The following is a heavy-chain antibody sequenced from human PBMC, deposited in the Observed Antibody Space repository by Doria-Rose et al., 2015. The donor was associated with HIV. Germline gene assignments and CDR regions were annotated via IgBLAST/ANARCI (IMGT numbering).Heavy chain of an antibody. CDR1: GGSFSDYY. Sequence: QVQLQESGPGLVKPSGTLSLTCAVYGGSFSDYYWSWIRQPPGKGLEWIGEIDHSGSTKNNPSLKIRVTISVDTSKKQVSLKMNSVTAADTAVYYCARGSWGQLALFDYWGPGTLVTVSS. CDR3: ARGSWGQLALFDY. D-gene: IGHD6-13*01. J-gene: IGHJ4*02. CDR2: IDHSGST. V-gene: IGHV4-34*01.